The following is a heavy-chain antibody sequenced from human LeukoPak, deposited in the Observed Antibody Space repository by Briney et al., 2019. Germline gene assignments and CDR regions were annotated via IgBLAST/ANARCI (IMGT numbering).Heavy chain of an antibody. V-gene: IGHV3-7*01. Sequence: PGGSLRLSCAASEFTFSNYWMSWVRLAPGKGMEWVANIKQDGSGTYYVDSVKGRFTISRDNAKNSLYLQMNSLRGEDTAVYYCAGCSTVTTYYYSYYMDIWGKGTTVTVSS. D-gene: IGHD4-17*01. J-gene: IGHJ6*03. CDR1: EFTFSNYW. CDR3: AGCSTVTTYYYSYYMDI. CDR2: IKQDGSGT.